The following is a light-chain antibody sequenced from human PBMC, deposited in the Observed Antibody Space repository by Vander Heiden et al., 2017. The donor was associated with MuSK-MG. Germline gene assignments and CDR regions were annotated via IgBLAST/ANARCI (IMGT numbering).Light chain of an antibody. Sequence: DIQMTQSPSSLSASVGDRVTITCRAGQGISNDLAWYQQKSGKVPKVLIHGASTLQSGVPSRFSDSGSGTDFTLTMSSLQPEDVATYYCQNYNSPPLTFGGGTKVEIK. CDR3: QNYNSPPLT. J-gene: IGKJ4*01. CDR2: GAS. V-gene: IGKV1-27*01. CDR1: QGISND.